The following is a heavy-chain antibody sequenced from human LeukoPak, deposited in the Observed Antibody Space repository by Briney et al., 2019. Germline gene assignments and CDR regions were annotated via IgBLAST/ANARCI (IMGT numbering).Heavy chain of an antibody. Sequence: SETLSLTCAVYGGSFSGYYWSWIRQPPGKGLEWIGEINHSGSTNYNPSLKSRVTISVDTSKNQFSLKLSSVTAADTAVYYCARGDTYYYGSGSYRYWGQGTLVTVSS. CDR1: GGSFSGYY. CDR3: ARGDTYYYGSGSYRY. J-gene: IGHJ4*02. V-gene: IGHV4-34*01. D-gene: IGHD3-10*01. CDR2: INHSGST.